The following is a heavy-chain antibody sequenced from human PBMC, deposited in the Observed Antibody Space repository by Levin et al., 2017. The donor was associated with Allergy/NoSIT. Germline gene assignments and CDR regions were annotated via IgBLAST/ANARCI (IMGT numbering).Heavy chain of an antibody. V-gene: IGHV3-48*04. CDR1: GFTFSSYS. CDR3: ARDAYYDFWSGYRY. D-gene: IGHD3-3*01. CDR2: ISSSGSTI. J-gene: IGHJ4*02. Sequence: GGSLRLSCAASGFTFSSYSMNWVRQAPGKGLEWVSYISSSGSTIYYADSVKGRFTISRDNAKNSLYLQMNSLRAEDTAVYYCARDAYYDFWSGYRYWGQGTLVTVSS.